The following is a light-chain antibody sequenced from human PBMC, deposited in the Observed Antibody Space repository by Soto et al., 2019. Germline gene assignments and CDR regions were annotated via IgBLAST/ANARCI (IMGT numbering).Light chain of an antibody. CDR2: GAS. Sequence: DIVLTQSPGTLSLSPGERATLSCRASQSLSGNYLAWYQQRPGQPPRLLIYGASSRATGIPDRFSGSGSGTDFTLTISRLEPEDFAVYICQQYGSSHMYTFGQRTKLEIK. J-gene: IGKJ2*01. CDR1: QSLSGNY. CDR3: QQYGSSHMYT. V-gene: IGKV3-20*01.